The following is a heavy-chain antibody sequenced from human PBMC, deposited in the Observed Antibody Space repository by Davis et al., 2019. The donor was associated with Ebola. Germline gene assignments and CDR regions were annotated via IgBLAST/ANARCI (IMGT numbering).Heavy chain of an antibody. CDR3: VRDGVIILTAFYGDVY. D-gene: IGHD3-3*01. J-gene: IGHJ4*02. V-gene: IGHV3-33*01. CDR1: GFTFSSYG. Sequence: GGSLRLSCAASGFTFSSYGMHWVRQAPGKGLECVAVIWYDGSNKYYADSVKGRFTISRDSSKNTVYLQMDSLRIDETAVYFCVRDGVIILTAFYGDVYWGQGTPVTVSS. CDR2: IWYDGSNK.